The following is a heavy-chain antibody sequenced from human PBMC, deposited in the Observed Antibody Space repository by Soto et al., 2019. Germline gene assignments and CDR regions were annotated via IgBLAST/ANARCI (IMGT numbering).Heavy chain of an antibody. CDR1: GFTFSDYY. Sequence: PGGSLRLSCAASGFTFSDYYMSWIRQAPGKGLEWVSYISSSGSTIYYADSVKGRFTISRDNAKNSLYLQMNSLRAEDTAVYYCASRTTVVTRSRAFDIWGQGTMVTVSS. CDR2: ISSSGSTI. V-gene: IGHV3-11*01. J-gene: IGHJ3*02. CDR3: ASRTTVVTRSRAFDI. D-gene: IGHD4-17*01.